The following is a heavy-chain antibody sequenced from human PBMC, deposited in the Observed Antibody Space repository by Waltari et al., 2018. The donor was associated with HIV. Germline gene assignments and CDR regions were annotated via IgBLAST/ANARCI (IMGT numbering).Heavy chain of an antibody. CDR1: GFPLSSYW. CDR2: RKQDGSEK. CDR3: ARDRHYDILTGSYFDY. J-gene: IGHJ4*02. V-gene: IGHV3-7*01. D-gene: IGHD3-9*01. Sequence: EVQLVESGGGLVQPGGSLRLSCAASGFPLSSYWMSWVRQAPGKGLEWVANRKQDGSEKYYVDSVKGRFTISRDNAKNSLYLQMNSLRAEDTAVYYCARDRHYDILTGSYFDYWGQGTLVTVSS.